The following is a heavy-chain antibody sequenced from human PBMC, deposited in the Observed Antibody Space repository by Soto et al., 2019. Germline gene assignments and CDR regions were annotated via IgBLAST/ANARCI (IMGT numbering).Heavy chain of an antibody. CDR2: ISSSGSTI. V-gene: IGHV3-11*01. D-gene: IGHD2-2*01. CDR1: GFTFSDYY. Sequence: QVQLVESGGGLVKPGGSLRLSCAASGFTFSDYYMSWNRQAPGKGLEWVSYISSSGSTIYYADSVKGRFTISRDNAKNSLNLQMNSQRAEDTAVYYCARYSSSNRCIHYPYAHGMDVWGQGTTVTVSS. J-gene: IGHJ6*02. CDR3: ARYSSSNRCIHYPYAHGMDV.